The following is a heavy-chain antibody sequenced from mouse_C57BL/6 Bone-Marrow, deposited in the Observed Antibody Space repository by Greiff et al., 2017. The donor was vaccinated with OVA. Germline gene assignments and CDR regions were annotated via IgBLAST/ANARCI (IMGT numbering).Heavy chain of an antibody. J-gene: IGHJ1*03. CDR1: GYTFTEYT. CDR2: FYPGSGSI. D-gene: IGHD1-1*01. Sequence: VHLVESGAELVKPGASVKLSCKASGYTFTEYTIHWVKQRSGQGLEWIGWFYPGSGSIKYNEKFKDTATLTADKSSSTVYMELSRLTSEDSAVYFGARHEGLLYPSSWYFDVWGTGTTVTVSS. V-gene: IGHV1-62-2*01. CDR3: ARHEGLLYPSSWYFDV.